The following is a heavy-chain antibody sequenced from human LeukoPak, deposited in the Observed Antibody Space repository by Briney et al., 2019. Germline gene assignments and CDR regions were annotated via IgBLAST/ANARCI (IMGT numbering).Heavy chain of an antibody. Sequence: GGSLRLSCAACGNYWIHWVRQAPGKGLVWVSNINGDGSWTTYADSVKGRFTISKDNAKNTVYLQMNNLRAEDTAVYYCVSFYETYWGRGTLVTVSS. CDR3: VSFYETY. CDR2: INGDGSWT. CDR1: GNYW. J-gene: IGHJ4*02. D-gene: IGHD2/OR15-2a*01. V-gene: IGHV3-74*01.